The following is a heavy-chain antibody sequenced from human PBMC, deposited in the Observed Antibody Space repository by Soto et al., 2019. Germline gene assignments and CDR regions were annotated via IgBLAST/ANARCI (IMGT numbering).Heavy chain of an antibody. J-gene: IGHJ4*02. Sequence: SETLSLTCTVSGGSISSYYWSWIRQPPGKGLEWIGYIYYSGSTNYNPSLKSRVTISVDTSKNQFSLKLSSVTAADTAVYYCAGSGGYSYSIGYWGQGTLVTVSS. CDR1: GGSISSYY. V-gene: IGHV4-59*12. D-gene: IGHD5-18*01. CDR2: IYYSGST. CDR3: AGSGGYSYSIGY.